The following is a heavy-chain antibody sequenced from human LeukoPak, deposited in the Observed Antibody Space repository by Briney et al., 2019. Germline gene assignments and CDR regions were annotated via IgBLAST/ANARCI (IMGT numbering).Heavy chain of an antibody. Sequence: GGSLRLSCAASGFTFSSYSMNWVRQAPGKGLEWVSSISSSSSYIYYADSVKGRFTISRDNAKNSLYLQMNSLRAEDTAVYYCARGRYDFWSGYYTFDYWGRGTLVTVSS. J-gene: IGHJ4*02. CDR3: ARGRYDFWSGYYTFDY. CDR2: ISSSSSYI. V-gene: IGHV3-21*01. CDR1: GFTFSSYS. D-gene: IGHD3-3*01.